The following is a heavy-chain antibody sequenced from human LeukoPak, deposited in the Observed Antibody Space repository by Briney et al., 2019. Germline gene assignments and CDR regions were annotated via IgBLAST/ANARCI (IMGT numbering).Heavy chain of an antibody. D-gene: IGHD3-22*01. CDR2: ISSSSSTI. CDR1: GFTFSSYS. J-gene: IGHJ3*02. V-gene: IGHV3-48*01. CDR3: ARDYIDYYDSSGYYRCAFDI. Sequence: GGSLRLSCAASGFTFSSYSMNWVRQAPGKGLGWVSYISSSSSTIYYADSVKGRFTISRDNAKNSLYLQMNSLRAEDTAVYYCARDYIDYYDSSGYYRCAFDIWGQGTMVTVSS.